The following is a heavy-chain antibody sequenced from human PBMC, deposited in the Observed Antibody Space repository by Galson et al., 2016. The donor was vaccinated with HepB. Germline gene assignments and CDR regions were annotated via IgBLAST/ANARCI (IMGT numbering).Heavy chain of an antibody. D-gene: IGHD6-13*01. V-gene: IGHV3-23*01. CDR3: ASSVAAAGNWFDP. J-gene: IGHJ5*02. CDR2: ISGLGSNT. CDR1: GFTFSDYA. Sequence: SLRLSCAASGFTFSDYAMGWVRQAPGRGLEWVSGISGLGSNTYYADSVKGRVTISRDNSKNTLHLQMNSLRAEDTAVYYCASSVAAAGNWFDPWGQGTLVTVSS.